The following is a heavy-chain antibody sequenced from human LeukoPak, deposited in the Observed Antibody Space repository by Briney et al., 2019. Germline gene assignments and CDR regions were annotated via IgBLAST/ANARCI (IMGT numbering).Heavy chain of an antibody. Sequence: ASETLSLTCTVSGGSISSGSYYWSWIRQPAGKGLEWIGRIYTSGSTNYNPSLKSRVTISVDTSKNQFSLKLSSVTAADTAVYYCASTKANPYGYDNWFDPWGQGTLVTVSS. D-gene: IGHD5-18*01. V-gene: IGHV4-61*02. CDR2: IYTSGST. CDR3: ASTKANPYGYDNWFDP. CDR1: GGSISSGSYY. J-gene: IGHJ5*02.